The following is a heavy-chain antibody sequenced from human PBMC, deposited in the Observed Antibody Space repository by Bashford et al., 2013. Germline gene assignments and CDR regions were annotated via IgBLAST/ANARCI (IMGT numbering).Heavy chain of an antibody. CDR3: ARFGSVVTARFDY. V-gene: IGHV4-59*01. Sequence: SETLSLTCTVSGGSISSYYWSWIRQPPGKGLEWIGYGYYSGSTNYNPSLKSRVTISVDTSKNQFSLKLSSVTAADTAVYYCARFGSVVTARFDYVGPGNPGHRLL. CDR1: GGSISSYY. D-gene: IGHD2-21*02. J-gene: IGHJ4*02. CDR2: GYYSGST.